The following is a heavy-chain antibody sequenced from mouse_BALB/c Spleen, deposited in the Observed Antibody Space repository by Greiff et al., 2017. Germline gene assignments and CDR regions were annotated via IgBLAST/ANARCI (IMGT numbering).Heavy chain of an antibody. J-gene: IGHJ1*01. D-gene: IGHD1-1*01. CDR2: ISTYYGDA. V-gene: IGHV1S137*01. CDR3: ARRDGSSYRWYFDV. CDR1: GYTFTDYA. Sequence: VQLQQSGAELVRPGVSVKISCKGSGYTFTDYAMHWVKQSHAKSLEWIGVISTYYGDASYNQKFKGKATLTADTSSSTAYMQLSSLTSEDSAVYFCARRDGSSYRWYFDVWGAGTTVTVSS.